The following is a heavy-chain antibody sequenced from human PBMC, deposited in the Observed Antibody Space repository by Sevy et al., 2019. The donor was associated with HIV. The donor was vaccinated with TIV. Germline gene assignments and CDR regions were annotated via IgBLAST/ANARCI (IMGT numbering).Heavy chain of an antibody. J-gene: IGHJ4*02. CDR2: IKRKTKGAKG. Sequence: GGSLRLSCAASGFTFSNAWMSWVRQAPGKGLEWVGLIKRKTKGAKGDSAAPVKGSLLISREDSRNTVYLQMNSLKTEDTAVYYCTAGVGASDFDYWGQGTLVTVSS. V-gene: IGHV3-15*01. D-gene: IGHD1-26*01. CDR3: TAGVGASDFDY. CDR1: GFTFSNAW.